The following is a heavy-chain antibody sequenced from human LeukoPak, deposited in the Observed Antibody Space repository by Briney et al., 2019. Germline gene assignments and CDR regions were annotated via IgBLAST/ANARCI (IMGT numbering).Heavy chain of an antibody. V-gene: IGHV4-59*08. CDR3: ARHRSPSSLAFFDI. Sequence: PSETLSLTCTVSGASLSSYYWSWIRHPPEEGLEWSGYIYTSETTNFNPPLRSRVTISIDTSKNQVSLTLSSVTAADTALYFCARHRSPSSLAFFDIWGQGMLVIVSS. CDR2: IYTSETT. D-gene: IGHD2-2*01. CDR1: GASLSSYY. J-gene: IGHJ4*02.